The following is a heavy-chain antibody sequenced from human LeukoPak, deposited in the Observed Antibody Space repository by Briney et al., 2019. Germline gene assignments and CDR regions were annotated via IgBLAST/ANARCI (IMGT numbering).Heavy chain of an antibody. V-gene: IGHV1-18*01. CDR3: ARLRLPIVVVPAATDVFDI. J-gene: IGHJ3*02. CDR2: ISAYNGNT. CDR1: GYTFTSYG. D-gene: IGHD2-2*01. Sequence: ASVNVSCKASGYTFTSYGISWVRQAPGQGLEWMGWISAYNGNTNYAQKLQGRVTMTRDTSISTAYMELSRLRSDDTAVYYCARLRLPIVVVPAATDVFDIWGQGTMVTVSS.